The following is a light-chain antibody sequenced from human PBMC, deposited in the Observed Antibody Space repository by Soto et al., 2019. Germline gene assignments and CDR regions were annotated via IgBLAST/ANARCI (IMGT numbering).Light chain of an antibody. J-gene: IGLJ3*02. CDR2: NSN. CDR1: SSNVGKNT. V-gene: IGLV1-44*01. CDR3: AAWDYSLKAVL. Sequence: QSVLTQSPSASGTPGQTVTISCFGSSSNVGKNTVNWYQQVPGAAPNLLIFNSNQRPPGVPDRFSGSKSDTSASLAISCLQSEDEAHYYCAAWDYSLKAVLFGGGTKLTVL.